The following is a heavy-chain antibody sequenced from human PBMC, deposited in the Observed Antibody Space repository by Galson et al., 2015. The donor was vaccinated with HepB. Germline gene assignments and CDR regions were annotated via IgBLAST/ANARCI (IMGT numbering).Heavy chain of an antibody. J-gene: IGHJ4*02. CDR2: IDWNDNK. CDR1: GFSLSSSGMC. V-gene: IGHV2-70*01. D-gene: IGHD6-13*01. CDR3: ARIHGAASFDS. Sequence: PALAKPTQTLTLTCTFSGFSLSSSGMCVGWIRQPPGKALEWLALIDWNDNKYYTTSLRTRLTVSKDTSKNQVVLTMTNMDPVDTATYYCARIHGAASFDSWGQGTLVTVSS.